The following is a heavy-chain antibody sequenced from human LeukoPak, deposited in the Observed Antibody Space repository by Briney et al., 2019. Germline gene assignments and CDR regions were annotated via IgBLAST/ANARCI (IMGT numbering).Heavy chain of an antibody. V-gene: IGHV1-2*02. CDR3: ARGRGTTMVRGVITNYFDL. CDR1: GYTFTAHY. J-gene: IGHJ2*01. Sequence: ASVTVSFKTSGYTFTAHYIHWVRQAPGQGLEWMGWIDPNSGGTNYVQKFLGSVTMTGDTSINTAFMEIRRLRSDDTAIYYCARGRGTTMVRGVITNYFDLWGRGSLVIVS. CDR2: IDPNSGGT. D-gene: IGHD3-10*01.